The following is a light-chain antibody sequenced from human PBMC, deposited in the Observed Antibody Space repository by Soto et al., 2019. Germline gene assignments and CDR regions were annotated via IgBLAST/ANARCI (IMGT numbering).Light chain of an antibody. Sequence: EIVMTQSPATLSVSPGERASLSCRASQSVNSNYLAWYQQKPGQAPRLLIYGISSRATGIPDRFSSSGSGTDFTRNIGRLELDDFAVYHCHQYGSSPETFGQGTKVDIK. CDR3: HQYGSSPET. CDR2: GIS. J-gene: IGKJ1*01. CDR1: QSVNSNY. V-gene: IGKV3-20*01.